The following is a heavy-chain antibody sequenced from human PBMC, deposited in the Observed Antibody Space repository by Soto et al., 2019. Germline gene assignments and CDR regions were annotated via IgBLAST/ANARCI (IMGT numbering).Heavy chain of an antibody. Sequence: SSVNVSCKASGGTFSSYAISWVRQAPGQGLEWMGGIIPIFGTANYAQKFQGRVTITADESTSKAYMELSSLRSEDTAVYYCARVVRGRGGGIYYYYGMDVWGQGTTVTAS. J-gene: IGHJ6*02. CDR1: GGTFSSYA. CDR3: ARVVRGRGGGIYYYYGMDV. V-gene: IGHV1-69*13. CDR2: IIPIFGTA. D-gene: IGHD3-10*01.